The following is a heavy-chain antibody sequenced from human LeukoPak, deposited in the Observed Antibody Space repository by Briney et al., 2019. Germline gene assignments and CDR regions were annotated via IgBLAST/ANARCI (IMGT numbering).Heavy chain of an antibody. D-gene: IGHD5-24*01. J-gene: IGHJ3*02. Sequence: PGGSLRLSCAASGFTFSSYSMNWVRQAPGKGLEWVSSISSSISYIYYADSVKGRFTISRDNAKNSLYLQMNSLRAEDTAVYYCAREKLRDGAFDIWGQGTMVTVSS. V-gene: IGHV3-21*01. CDR2: ISSSISYI. CDR3: AREKLRDGAFDI. CDR1: GFTFSSYS.